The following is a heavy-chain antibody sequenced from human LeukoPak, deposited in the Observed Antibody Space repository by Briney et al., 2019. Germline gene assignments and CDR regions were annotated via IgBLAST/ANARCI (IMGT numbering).Heavy chain of an antibody. D-gene: IGHD3-22*01. Sequence: SETLSLTCAVSGGSISSYYWSWIRQPAGKGLEWIGRIYTSGSTNYNPSLKSRVTMSVDTSKNQFSLKLSSVTAADTAVYYCAGSFRYYYDSSGYRIDYWGQGTLVTVSS. V-gene: IGHV4-4*07. CDR2: IYTSGST. CDR3: AGSFRYYYDSSGYRIDY. CDR1: GGSISSYY. J-gene: IGHJ4*02.